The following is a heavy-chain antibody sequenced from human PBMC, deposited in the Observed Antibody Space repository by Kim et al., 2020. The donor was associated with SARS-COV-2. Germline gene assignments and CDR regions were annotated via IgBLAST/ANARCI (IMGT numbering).Heavy chain of an antibody. V-gene: IGHV1-18*01. D-gene: IGHD1-26*01. CDR2: NGNT. Sequence: NGNTNYAQKLQGRVTKTTDTSTSTAYMELRSLRSDDTAVYYCARGGRPDYWGQGTLVTVSS. J-gene: IGHJ4*02. CDR3: ARGGRPDY.